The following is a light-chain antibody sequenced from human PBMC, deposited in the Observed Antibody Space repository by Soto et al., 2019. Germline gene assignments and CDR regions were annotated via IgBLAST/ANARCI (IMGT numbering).Light chain of an antibody. Sequence: DIQMTQSPSSLSASVGDRVSITCRPSHSINTFLSWYQQKPGKAPKVLIYAGSNLQSGVPSRFSGTGSGTDFTLTISSLQPEDFATYYCQQSFITPHTFGQGTKVDIK. CDR3: QQSFITPHT. V-gene: IGKV1-39*01. CDR1: HSINTF. CDR2: AGS. J-gene: IGKJ2*01.